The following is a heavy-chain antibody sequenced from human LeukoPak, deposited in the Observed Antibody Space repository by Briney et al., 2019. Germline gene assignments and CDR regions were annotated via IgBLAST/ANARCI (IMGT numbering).Heavy chain of an antibody. CDR1: GYSISSGYY. Sequence: SETLSLTCTVSGYSISSGYYWGWIRQPPGKGLEWIGSIYHSGSTYYNPSLKSRVTISVDTSKNQFSLKLSSVTAADTAVYYCASSVITMIVVATLDYWGQGTLVTVSS. V-gene: IGHV4-38-2*02. J-gene: IGHJ4*02. CDR2: IYHSGST. D-gene: IGHD3-22*01. CDR3: ASSVITMIVVATLDY.